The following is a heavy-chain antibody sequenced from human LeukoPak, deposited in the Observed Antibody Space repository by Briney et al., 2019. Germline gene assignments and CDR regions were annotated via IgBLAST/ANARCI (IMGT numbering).Heavy chain of an antibody. D-gene: IGHD5-12*01. J-gene: IGHJ3*02. CDR2: INHSGST. Sequence: SETLSLTCAVYGGSFSGYYWSWIRQPPGKGLEWIGEINHSGSTNYNPSLKSRVTISVDTSKNQFSLKLSSVTAADTAVCYCARGGSPQRGYSGYDFDAFDIWGQGTMVTVSS. CDR3: ARGGSPQRGYSGYDFDAFDI. CDR1: GGSFSGYY. V-gene: IGHV4-34*01.